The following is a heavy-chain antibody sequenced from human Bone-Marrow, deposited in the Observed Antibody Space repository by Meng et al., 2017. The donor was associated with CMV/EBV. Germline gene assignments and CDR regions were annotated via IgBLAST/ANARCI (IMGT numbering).Heavy chain of an antibody. Sequence: GESLKISCAASGFTFDDYGMSWVRQAPGKGLEWVSGINWNGGSTGYADSVKGRFTISRDNAKNSLYLQMNSLRAEDTAVYYCARDGGYYDFWSGYPPDNWFDPWGQGTLVTVSS. CDR2: INWNGGST. J-gene: IGHJ5*02. V-gene: IGHV3-20*04. D-gene: IGHD3-3*01. CDR3: ARDGGYYDFWSGYPPDNWFDP. CDR1: GFTFDDYG.